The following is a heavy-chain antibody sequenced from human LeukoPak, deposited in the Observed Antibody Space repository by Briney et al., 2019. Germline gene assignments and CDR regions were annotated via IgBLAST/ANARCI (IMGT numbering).Heavy chain of an antibody. CDR2: IYPGDSDT. D-gene: IGHD6-13*01. CDR1: GYSFTSYW. J-gene: IGHJ4*02. Sequence: GESLKISCKGSGYSFTSYWIGWVRQMPGKGLEWMGIIYPGDSDTRYSPSFQGQVTISADKSISTAYLQWSSLKASGTAMYYCASSYSSSWLRVDYWGQGTLVTVSS. V-gene: IGHV5-51*01. CDR3: ASSYSSSWLRVDY.